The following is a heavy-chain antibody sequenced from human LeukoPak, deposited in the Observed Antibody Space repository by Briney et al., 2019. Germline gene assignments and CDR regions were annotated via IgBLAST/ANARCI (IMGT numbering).Heavy chain of an antibody. D-gene: IGHD3-3*01. CDR2: INPSGGST. CDR3: ARVGEEIFGYFDY. V-gene: IGHV1-46*01. Sequence: ASVKVSCKASGYTFTNYRINWVRQAPGQGLEWMGIINPSGGSTSYAQKFQGRVTMTRDTSTSTVYMELSSLRSEDTAVYYCARVGEEIFGYFDYWGQGTLVTVSS. J-gene: IGHJ4*02. CDR1: GYTFTNYR.